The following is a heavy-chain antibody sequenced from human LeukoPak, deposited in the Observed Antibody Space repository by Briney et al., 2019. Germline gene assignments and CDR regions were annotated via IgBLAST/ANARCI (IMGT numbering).Heavy chain of an antibody. J-gene: IGHJ4*02. CDR1: GFTLSSYG. V-gene: IGHV3-33*01. CDR3: ARDISVGATAPYFDY. Sequence: TGGSLRLSCAASGFTLSSYGMHWVRQAPGKGLEWVAVIWYDGSNKYYADSVKGRFTISRDNSKNTLYLQMNSLRAEDTAVYYCARDISVGATAPYFDYWGQGTLVTVSS. CDR2: IWYDGSNK. D-gene: IGHD1-26*01.